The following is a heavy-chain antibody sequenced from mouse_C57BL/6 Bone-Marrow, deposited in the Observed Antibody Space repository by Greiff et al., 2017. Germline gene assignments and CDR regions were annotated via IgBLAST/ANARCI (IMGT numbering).Heavy chain of an antibody. CDR1: GYAFTTYL. Sequence: QVQLQQSGAELVRPGTSVMVSCKASGYAFTTYLIEWVKQRPGQGLEWIGVINPGSGGTNYNEKFKGKATLTADKSSSTAYMQLSSLTSEDSAVYFCARGRQLRQRMFADWGQGTRVTVSA. D-gene: IGHD3-2*02. CDR3: ARGRQLRQRMFAD. CDR2: INPGSGGT. J-gene: IGHJ3*01. V-gene: IGHV1-54*01.